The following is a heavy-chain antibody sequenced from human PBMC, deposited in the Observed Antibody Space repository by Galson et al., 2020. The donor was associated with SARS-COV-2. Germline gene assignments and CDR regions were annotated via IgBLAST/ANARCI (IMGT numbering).Heavy chain of an antibody. CDR2: ISAYNGNT. Sequence: ASVKVSCKASGYTFTGYYMHWVRQAPGQGLEWMGWISAYNGNTNYPQRLQGRVTMTTDTSTSTAYMELTSLRSDDMAVYYCARVVGATPSDYWGQGTLVTVSS. J-gene: IGHJ4*02. D-gene: IGHD1-26*01. V-gene: IGHV1-18*03. CDR1: GYTFTGYY. CDR3: ARVVGATPSDY.